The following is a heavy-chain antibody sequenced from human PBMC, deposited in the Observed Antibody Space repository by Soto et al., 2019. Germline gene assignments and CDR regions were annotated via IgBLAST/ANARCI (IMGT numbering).Heavy chain of an antibody. CDR2: ISGSGGST. V-gene: IGHV3-23*01. D-gene: IGHD3-3*01. Sequence: EVQLLESGGGLVQPGGSLRLSCAASGFTFSSYAMSWVRQAPGKGLEWVSAISGSGGSTYYADSVKGRFTISRDNFKNTLYLQMNSLRAEYTAVYYCAKEDRALWGDFWSGYVPEWGHGTLVTVSS. CDR1: GFTFSSYA. CDR3: AKEDRALWGDFWSGYVPE. J-gene: IGHJ4*01.